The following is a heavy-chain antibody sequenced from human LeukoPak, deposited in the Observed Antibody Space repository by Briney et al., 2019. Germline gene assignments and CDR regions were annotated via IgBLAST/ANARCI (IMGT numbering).Heavy chain of an antibody. CDR2: IKSKTDGGTA. J-gene: IGHJ4*02. V-gene: IGHV3-15*01. D-gene: IGHD3-9*01. CDR1: GFTFSNAW. Sequence: GGSLRLSCAASGFTFSNAWMSWVRQAPGKGLEWVGRIKSKTDGGTADYAAPVKGRFTISRDDSKNTLYLQMNSLKTEDTAVYYCTSVNTGYYHDYWGQGTLVTVSS. CDR3: TSVNTGYYHDY.